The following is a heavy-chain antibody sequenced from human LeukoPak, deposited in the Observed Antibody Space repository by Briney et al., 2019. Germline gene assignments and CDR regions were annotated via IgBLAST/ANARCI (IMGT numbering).Heavy chain of an antibody. CDR1: GDSINSGDSY. V-gene: IGHV4-31*03. CDR3: ARDVHGWGPFDP. D-gene: IGHD1-26*01. Sequence: PSETLSLTCSVSGDSINSGDSYWGWIRQNPWKGLEWIGYIYNSGNTYYNPSLKSRVTISEDTSKNQFSLKLSSVTAADTAVYYCARDVHGWGPFDPWGQGTLVTVSS. CDR2: IYNSGNT. J-gene: IGHJ5*02.